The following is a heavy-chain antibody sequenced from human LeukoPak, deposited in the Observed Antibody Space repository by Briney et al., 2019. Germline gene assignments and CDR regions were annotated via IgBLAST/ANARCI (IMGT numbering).Heavy chain of an antibody. Sequence: SETLSLTCAVYGGSFSGYYWSWIRQPPGKGLEWIGYIYYSGSTNYNPSLKSRVTISVDTSKNQFSLKLSSVTAADTAVYYCARISSGYSLGYFDYWGQGTPVTVSS. CDR3: ARISSGYSLGYFDY. CDR2: IYYSGST. D-gene: IGHD3-22*01. CDR1: GGSFSGYY. J-gene: IGHJ4*02. V-gene: IGHV4-59*01.